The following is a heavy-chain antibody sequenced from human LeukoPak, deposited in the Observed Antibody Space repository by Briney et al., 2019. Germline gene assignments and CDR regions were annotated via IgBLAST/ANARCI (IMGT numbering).Heavy chain of an antibody. CDR1: GFTFSTYT. Sequence: GGSLRLSCAASGFTFSTYTIHWVRQAPGKWLEWVAVISYDGSSDYYADSVKGRFTISRDDSKNTLYLQMNSLRAEDTAVYYCARASRWLQVGFDYWGQGTPVTVSS. J-gene: IGHJ4*02. CDR3: ARASRWLQVGFDY. CDR2: ISYDGSSD. D-gene: IGHD5-24*01. V-gene: IGHV3-30-3*01.